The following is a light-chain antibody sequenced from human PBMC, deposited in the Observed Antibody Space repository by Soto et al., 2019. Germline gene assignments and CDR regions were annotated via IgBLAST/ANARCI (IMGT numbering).Light chain of an antibody. J-gene: IGKJ1*01. CDR2: WAS. V-gene: IGKV4-1*01. CDR1: QSVLYSSNNKNY. Sequence: DIVMTQSPDSLAVSLGERATINCKSSQSVLYSSNNKNYLAWYQQKPGQPPKPLIYWASSRESGVPDRFSGSGSGTDFTLTISSLQAEDVAVYYCQQYYSTPWTFGKGTKVEIK. CDR3: QQYYSTPWT.